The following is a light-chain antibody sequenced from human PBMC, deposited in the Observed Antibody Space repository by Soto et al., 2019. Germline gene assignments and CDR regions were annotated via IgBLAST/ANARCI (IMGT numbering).Light chain of an antibody. J-gene: IGLJ2*01. CDR3: XSYAGIRDVV. Sequence: QSVLTQPASVSGSPGQSITISCTGTSSDVGSYNLVSWYQQHPGKAPKLMIYEGSKRPSGVSNRFSGSKSGNXASLTISGLQAEDEADXYCXSYAGIRDVVFGGGTQLTVL. CDR2: EGS. CDR1: SSDVGSYNL. V-gene: IGLV2-23*01.